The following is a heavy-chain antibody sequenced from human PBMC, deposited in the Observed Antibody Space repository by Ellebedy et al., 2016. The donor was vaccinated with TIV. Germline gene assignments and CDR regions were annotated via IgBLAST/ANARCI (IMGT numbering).Heavy chain of an antibody. J-gene: IGHJ5*02. V-gene: IGHV3-48*04. CDR3: VSASGP. Sequence: GESLKISXAASGFGFGSYSMNWVRQAPGKGLEWVSYITAGSDTIYYADPVKGRFTISRDNSKNVLFLQMNSLRVEDTAVYFCVSASGPWGQGTLVTVSS. CDR1: GFGFGSYS. CDR2: ITAGSDTI.